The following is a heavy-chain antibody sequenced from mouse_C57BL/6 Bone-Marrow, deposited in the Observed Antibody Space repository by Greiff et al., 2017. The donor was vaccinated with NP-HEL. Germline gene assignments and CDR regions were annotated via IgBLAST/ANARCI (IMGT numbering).Heavy chain of an antibody. CDR2: INPYNGGT. V-gene: IGHV1-19*01. Sequence: VQLKQSGPVLVKPGASVKMSCKASGYTFTDYYMNWVKQSHGKSLEWIGVINPYNGGTSYNQKFKGKATLTVDKSSSKAYMELNRLTSEDSAVYYCARSLYYDYGFAYWGQGTLVTVSA. CDR1: GYTFTDYY. D-gene: IGHD2-4*01. J-gene: IGHJ3*01. CDR3: ARSLYYDYGFAY.